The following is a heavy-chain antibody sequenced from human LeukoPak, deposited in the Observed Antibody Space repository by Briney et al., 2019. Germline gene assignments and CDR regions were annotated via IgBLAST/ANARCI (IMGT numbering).Heavy chain of an antibody. V-gene: IGHV3-7*03. Sequence: GGSLRLSCAASGFTFSTYYMTRVRQAPGTGLEWVADINQDGSLKDCGVSVKVRFTVSRDNTQNALFLQMDSLRVDDTAVYYCAIATVQLGSRYYNVFDPWGQGTLVTVSS. D-gene: IGHD3-3*01. J-gene: IGHJ5*02. CDR3: AIATVQLGSRYYNVFDP. CDR2: INQDGSLK. CDR1: GFTFSTYY.